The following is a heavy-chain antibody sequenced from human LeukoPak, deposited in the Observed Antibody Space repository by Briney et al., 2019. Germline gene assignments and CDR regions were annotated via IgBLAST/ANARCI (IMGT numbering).Heavy chain of an antibody. CDR1: GGSISSGGYY. V-gene: IGHV4-31*03. Sequence: SSETLSLTCTVSGGSISSGGYYWSWIRQHPGKGLEWIGYIYYSGSTYYNPSPKSRVTISVDTSKNQFSLKLSSVTAADTAVYYCARVSYDTFGGVIGDYWGQGTLVTVSS. D-gene: IGHD3-16*02. J-gene: IGHJ4*02. CDR2: IYYSGST. CDR3: ARVSYDTFGGVIGDY.